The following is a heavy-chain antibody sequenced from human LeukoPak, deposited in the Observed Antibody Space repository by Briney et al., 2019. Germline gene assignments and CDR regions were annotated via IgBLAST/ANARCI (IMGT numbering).Heavy chain of an antibody. CDR3: ARAIYETAPGGIAYYFDY. CDR2: IWYDGSNK. D-gene: IGHD6-13*01. V-gene: IGHV3-33*01. Sequence: GGSLRLSCAASGFTFSSYGMHWVRQAPGEGLEWVAVIWYDGSNKYYADSVKGRFTISRDNSKNTLYLQMNSLRAEDTAVYYCARAIYETAPGGIAYYFDYWGQGTLVTVSS. CDR1: GFTFSSYG. J-gene: IGHJ4*02.